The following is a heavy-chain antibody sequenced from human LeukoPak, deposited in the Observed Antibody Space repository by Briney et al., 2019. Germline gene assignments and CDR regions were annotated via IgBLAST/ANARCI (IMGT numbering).Heavy chain of an antibody. CDR3: TRGSYDVLTGYSTLGEY. CDR2: IYYSGST. D-gene: IGHD3-9*01. CDR1: GGSLSSSSYY. Sequence: SETLSLTCTVSGGSLSSSSYYWGWVRQPPGKGLEWIGNIYYSGSTYYNPSLKSRLTISLDTSQRHFSLRLSSVTAADTASYYCTRGSYDVLTGYSTLGEYWGQGTLVIVPS. V-gene: IGHV4-39*02. J-gene: IGHJ4*02.